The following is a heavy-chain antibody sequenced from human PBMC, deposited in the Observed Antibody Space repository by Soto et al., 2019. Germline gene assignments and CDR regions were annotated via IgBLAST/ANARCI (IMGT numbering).Heavy chain of an antibody. CDR2: IVVGSGNT. J-gene: IGHJ6*03. V-gene: IGHV1-58*02. CDR1: GFTFTSSA. CDR3: AADLNQRRRPGIYYMDV. Sequence: ASVKVSCKASGFTFTSSAMQWVRQARGQRLEWIGWIVVGSGNTNYAQKFQERVTITRDMSTSTAYMELSSLRSEDTAVYYCAADLNQRRRPGIYYMDVWGKGTTVTVSS.